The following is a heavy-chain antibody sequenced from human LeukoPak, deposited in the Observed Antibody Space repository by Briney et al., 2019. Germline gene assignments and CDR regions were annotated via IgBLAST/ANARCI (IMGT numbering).Heavy chain of an antibody. CDR2: INPNSGGT. V-gene: IGHV1-2*02. J-gene: IGHJ3*02. D-gene: IGHD5-12*01. Sequence: GASVKVSCKASGYTFTGYYMHWVRQAPGQGLEWMGWINPNSGGTNYAQKFQGRVTMTRDTSISTAYMELSRLRSDDTAVYYCARDTSGYETAFDIWGQGTIVTVSS. CDR1: GYTFTGYY. CDR3: ARDTSGYETAFDI.